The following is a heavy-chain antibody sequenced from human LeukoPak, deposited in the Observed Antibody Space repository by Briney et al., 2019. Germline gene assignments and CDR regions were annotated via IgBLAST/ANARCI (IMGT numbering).Heavy chain of an antibody. J-gene: IGHJ4*02. D-gene: IGHD3-10*01. Sequence: PGGSLRLSCVASGFTFSAYCMHWVRQGPEKGLEWVSRICPDGSVVNHADSVKGRFTTSRDNAKNTVFLQMNSLRVDDTAVYYCVRDLREADHWGLGTQVTVSS. CDR2: ICPDGSVV. CDR1: GFTFSAYC. CDR3: VRDLREADH. V-gene: IGHV3-74*01.